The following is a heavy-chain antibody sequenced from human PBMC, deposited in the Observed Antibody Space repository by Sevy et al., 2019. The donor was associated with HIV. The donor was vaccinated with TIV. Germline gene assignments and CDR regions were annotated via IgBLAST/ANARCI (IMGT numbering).Heavy chain of an antibody. J-gene: IGHJ4*02. Sequence: GGSLRLSCAASGFAFYEYSMSWIRQAPGKGLEWVATLSFGCGKINYADSVKGRLTISRDNSKNSFYLQMDNLRVEDTALYYCAGEGCSRPHDYWGQGTRVTVSS. CDR3: AGEGCSRPHDY. CDR2: LSFGCGKI. D-gene: IGHD2-8*01. CDR1: GFAFYEYS. V-gene: IGHV3-23*01.